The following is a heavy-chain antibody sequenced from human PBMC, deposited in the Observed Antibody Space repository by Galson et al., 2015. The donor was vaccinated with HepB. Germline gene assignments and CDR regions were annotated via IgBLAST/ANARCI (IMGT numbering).Heavy chain of an antibody. CDR3: ASLTAAAGSGHFDY. CDR2: INSDGSST. D-gene: IGHD6-13*01. Sequence: SLRLSCAASGFTFSSYWMHWVRQAPGKGLVWVSRINSDGSSTSYADSVKGRFTTSRDNAKNTLYLQMNSLRAEDTAVYYCASLTAAAGSGHFDYWGQGTLVTVSS. J-gene: IGHJ4*02. CDR1: GFTFSSYW. V-gene: IGHV3-74*01.